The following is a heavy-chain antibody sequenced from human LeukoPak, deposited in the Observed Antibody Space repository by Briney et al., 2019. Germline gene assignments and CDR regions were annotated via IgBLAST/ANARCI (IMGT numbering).Heavy chain of an antibody. J-gene: IGHJ4*02. CDR3: ARDHAGYCTKD. CDR2: IKQDGSEK. D-gene: IGHD2-8*01. CDR1: GFTFSSYS. Sequence: GGSLRLSCAASGFTFSSYSMSWVRQAPGKGLEWVANIKQDGSEKYYVDSVKGRFTISRDNAKNTLYLQMNSLRAEDTAVYYCARDHAGYCTKDWGQGTLVTVSS. V-gene: IGHV3-7*01.